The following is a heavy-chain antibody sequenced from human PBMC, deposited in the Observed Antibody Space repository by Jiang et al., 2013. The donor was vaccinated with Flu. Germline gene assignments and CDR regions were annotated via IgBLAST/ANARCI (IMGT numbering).Heavy chain of an antibody. D-gene: IGHD3-22*01. J-gene: IGHJ4*02. CDR3: ARERVDYYDSSGYSLDY. CDR1: GYTFTSYY. Sequence: CKASGYTFTSYYMHWVRQAPGQGLEWMGIINPSGGSTSYAQKFQGRVTMTRDTSTSTVYMELSSLRSEDTAVYYCARERVDYYDSSGYSLDYWGQGTLVTVSS. CDR2: INPSGGST. V-gene: IGHV1-46*01.